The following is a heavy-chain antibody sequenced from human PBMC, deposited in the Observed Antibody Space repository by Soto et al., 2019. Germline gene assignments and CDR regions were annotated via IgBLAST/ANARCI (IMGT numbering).Heavy chain of an antibody. J-gene: IGHJ4*02. V-gene: IGHV1-8*01. CDR2: MNPESRNT. CDR3: ARFVRHQLPTIDF. Sequence: QVQLVQSGAEVKEPGASVRVSCKASGYTFTSYDINWVRQATGQGLEWMGWMNPESRNTGYAQKVQGRVTMTSDTSISTAYMELTSLRSEDTAVYYCARFVRHQLPTIDFWGQGTLVTVSS. CDR1: GYTFTSYD. D-gene: IGHD2-2*01.